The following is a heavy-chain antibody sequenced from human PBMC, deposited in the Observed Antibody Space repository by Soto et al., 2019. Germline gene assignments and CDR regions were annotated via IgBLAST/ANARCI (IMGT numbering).Heavy chain of an antibody. D-gene: IGHD3-16*01. CDR3: AKIDPNVST. CDR2: ISYDGSNK. Sequence: PGGSLRLSCAASGFTFSSYGMHWVRQAPGKGLEWVAVISYDGSNKYYADSVKGRFTISRDNSKNTLYLQMNSLRAEDTAVYYCAKIDPNVSTWGQGTLVTVSS. J-gene: IGHJ4*02. V-gene: IGHV3-30*18. CDR1: GFTFSSYG.